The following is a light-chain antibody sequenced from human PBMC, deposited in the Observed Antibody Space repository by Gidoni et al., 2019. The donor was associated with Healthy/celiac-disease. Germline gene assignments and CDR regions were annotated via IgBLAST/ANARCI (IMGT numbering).Light chain of an antibody. CDR1: SSNIGCNT. CDR2: SNN. Sequence: QSVLTQPPSASGTPGQRVTISCSGSSSNIGCNTVNWYQQLPGTAPKLLIYSNNQRPSGFPDRFSGSKSGPSASLAISGLQSEDEADYYCAAWDDSLNGPVFGGGTKLTVL. CDR3: AAWDDSLNGPV. J-gene: IGLJ3*02. V-gene: IGLV1-44*01.